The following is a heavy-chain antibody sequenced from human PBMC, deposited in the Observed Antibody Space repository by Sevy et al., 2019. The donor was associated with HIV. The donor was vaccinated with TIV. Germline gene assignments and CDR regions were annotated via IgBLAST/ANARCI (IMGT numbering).Heavy chain of an antibody. CDR2: IKQDAGQK. J-gene: IGHJ4*02. CDR1: GFTFSKYW. Sequence: GWSLRLSCAASGFTFSKYWMGWVRQAPGKGLEWVANIKQDAGQKYYVDSVKGRFTISRDNAKNSLYLQMNSLRAEDTAVYFCARDDGNYHFHYWGQGTLVTVSS. D-gene: IGHD1-7*01. CDR3: ARDDGNYHFHY. V-gene: IGHV3-7*01.